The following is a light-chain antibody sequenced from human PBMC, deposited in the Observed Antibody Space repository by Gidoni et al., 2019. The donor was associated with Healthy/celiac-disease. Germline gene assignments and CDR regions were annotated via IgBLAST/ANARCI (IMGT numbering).Light chain of an antibody. CDR2: KAS. V-gene: IGKV1-5*03. CDR3: QPYNSYPDT. CDR1: QGISSW. Sequence: DIQMTQSPSTLSASVGDRVTITGRASQGISSWLAWYQQKPGKPPKLRIYKASSLESGVQSMFSCSGSGTEFTLTISSLQPDYFATYYCQPYNSYPDTFGQGTKLEIK. J-gene: IGKJ2*01.